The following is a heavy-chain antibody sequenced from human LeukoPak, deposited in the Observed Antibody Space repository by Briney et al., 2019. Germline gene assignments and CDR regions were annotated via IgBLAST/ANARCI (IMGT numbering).Heavy chain of an antibody. Sequence: GGSLRLSCAASGFTFSSYAMHWVRQAPGKGLEWVAVISYDGSNKYYADSVKGRFTISRDNSKKTLYLQMNSLRAEDTAVYYCARDPNPRDGYTYYFDYWGQGTLVTVSS. V-gene: IGHV3-30*04. J-gene: IGHJ4*02. CDR3: ARDPNPRDGYTYYFDY. D-gene: IGHD5-24*01. CDR1: GFTFSSYA. CDR2: ISYDGSNK.